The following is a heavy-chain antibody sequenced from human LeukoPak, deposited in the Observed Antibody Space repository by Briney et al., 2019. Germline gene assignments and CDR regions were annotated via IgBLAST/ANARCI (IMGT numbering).Heavy chain of an antibody. D-gene: IGHD1-1*01. J-gene: IGHJ3*02. V-gene: IGHV3-64*01. CDR3: ASLPTYDDAFDI. CDR2: ISSNGGST. CDR1: GFTFSSYA. Sequence: GGSLRLSCAASGFTFSSYAMHWVRQAPGKGLEYVSAISSNGGSTYYANSVKGRFTISRDNSKNTLYLQMDSLRAEDTAVYYCASLPTYDDAFDIWGQGTMVTVSS.